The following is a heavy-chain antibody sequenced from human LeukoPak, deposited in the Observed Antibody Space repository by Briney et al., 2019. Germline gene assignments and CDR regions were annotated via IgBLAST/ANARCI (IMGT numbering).Heavy chain of an antibody. CDR1: GGTFSSYA. Sequence: GASVKVSCKAPGGTFSSYAISWVRQAPGQGLEWMGRIIPIFGTANYAQKFQGRVTMTRDTSTSTVYMELSSLRSEDTAVYYCTKPLNDAFDIWGQGTMVTVSS. J-gene: IGHJ3*02. V-gene: IGHV1-69*05. D-gene: IGHD4/OR15-4a*01. CDR2: IIPIFGTA. CDR3: TKPLNDAFDI.